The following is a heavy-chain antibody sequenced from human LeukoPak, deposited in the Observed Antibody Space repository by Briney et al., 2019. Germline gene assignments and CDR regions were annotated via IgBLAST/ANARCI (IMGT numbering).Heavy chain of an antibody. CDR2: IKPDGSEK. D-gene: IGHD2-15*01. J-gene: IGHJ4*02. Sequence: GGSLRLSCAASGFTFSDYWMTWVRQAPGKGLEWVANIKPDGSEKYYVDSVKGRFTISRDNAKNSLYLQMNSLRAEDTAVYYCARDGVAAIFGATGYFDYWGQGTLVTVSS. V-gene: IGHV3-7*03. CDR1: GFTFSDYW. CDR3: ARDGVAAIFGATGYFDY.